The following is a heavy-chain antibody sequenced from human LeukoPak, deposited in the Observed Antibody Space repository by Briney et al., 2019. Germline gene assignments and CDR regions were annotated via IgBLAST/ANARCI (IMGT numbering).Heavy chain of an antibody. D-gene: IGHD2-15*01. V-gene: IGHV2-5*02. Sequence: SGPTLVKPTQTLTLTCTFSGFSLTTGGVGVGWIRQPPGKALEWLALIFWDTDTRFSPSLKSRLSITKGTSKNQVVLTMTNMDPVDTATYCCAHASPCRGSSCSEYFQHWGQGTLVTVSS. CDR1: GFSLTTGGVG. CDR3: AHASPCRGSSCSEYFQH. J-gene: IGHJ1*01. CDR2: IFWDTDT.